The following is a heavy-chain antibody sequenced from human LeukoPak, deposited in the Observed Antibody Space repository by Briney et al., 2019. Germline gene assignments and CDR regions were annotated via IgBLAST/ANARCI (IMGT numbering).Heavy chain of an antibody. CDR1: GGTFSSYA. CDR3: ARAPGRAAAGTDWFDP. D-gene: IGHD6-13*01. Sequence: ASVKVSCKASGGTFSSYAISWVRQAPGQGLEWMGWISAYNGNTNYVQKLQGRVTMTTDTSASTAYMELGSLGSDDTAVYYCARAPGRAAAGTDWFDPWGQGTLVIVSS. V-gene: IGHV1-18*01. CDR2: ISAYNGNT. J-gene: IGHJ5*02.